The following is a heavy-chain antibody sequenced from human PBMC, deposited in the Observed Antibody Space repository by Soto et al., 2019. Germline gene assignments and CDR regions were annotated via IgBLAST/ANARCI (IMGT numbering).Heavy chain of an antibody. Sequence: QVQLVESGGGVVQPGRSLRLSCAASGFTFSSYGMHWVRQAPGKGLEWVAVISYDGSNKYYADSVKGRFTISRDNSKNTLYLQMNSLRAEDTAVYYCAKDGEYSSSSGSNYYYGMDVWGQGTTVTVSS. J-gene: IGHJ6*02. CDR1: GFTFSSYG. CDR2: ISYDGSNK. V-gene: IGHV3-30*18. D-gene: IGHD6-6*01. CDR3: AKDGEYSSSSGSNYYYGMDV.